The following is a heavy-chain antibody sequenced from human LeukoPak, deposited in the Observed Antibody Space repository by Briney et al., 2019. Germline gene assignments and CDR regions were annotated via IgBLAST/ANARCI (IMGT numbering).Heavy chain of an antibody. CDR3: AGSGYPEGLDF. Sequence: PGRSLRLSCAASGFIFSSYNMHWVRQAPGKGLEWVAIIWYDGSNKYCADSVKGRFTISRDNSKKTLYLQMNSLRAEDTAVYYCAGSGYPEGLDFWGQGTLVTVSS. J-gene: IGHJ4*02. CDR2: IWYDGSNK. CDR1: GFIFSSYN. D-gene: IGHD3-22*01. V-gene: IGHV3-33*01.